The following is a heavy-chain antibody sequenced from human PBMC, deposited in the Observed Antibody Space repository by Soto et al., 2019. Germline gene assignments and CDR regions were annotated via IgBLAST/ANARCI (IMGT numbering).Heavy chain of an antibody. Sequence: SGKVSCKASGYTFTSYAMHWVRQAPGQRLEWMGRIIPILGIANYAQKFQGRVTITADKSTSTAYMELNSLRSEDTAVYYCARDHPDWPPWGQGTLVTVSS. D-gene: IGHD3-9*01. CDR3: ARDHPDWPP. V-gene: IGHV1-69*04. CDR2: IIPILGIA. CDR1: GYTFTSYA. J-gene: IGHJ5*02.